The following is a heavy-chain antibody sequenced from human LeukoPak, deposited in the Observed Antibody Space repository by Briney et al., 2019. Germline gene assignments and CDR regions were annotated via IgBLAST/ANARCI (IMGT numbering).Heavy chain of an antibody. J-gene: IGHJ5*02. Sequence: SETLSHTCAVYGGSFSGYYWSWIRQPPGKGLEWIGEINHSGSTNYNPSLKSRVTISVDTSKNQFSLKLSSVTAADTAVYYCARLGVQLWTRGWFDPWGQGTLVTVSS. CDR2: INHSGST. CDR1: GGSFSGYY. CDR3: ARLGVQLWTRGWFDP. D-gene: IGHD5-18*01. V-gene: IGHV4-34*01.